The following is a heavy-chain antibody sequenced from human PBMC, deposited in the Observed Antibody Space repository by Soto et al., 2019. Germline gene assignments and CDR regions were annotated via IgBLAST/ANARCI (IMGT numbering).Heavy chain of an antibody. V-gene: IGHV3-15*01. D-gene: IGHD6-13*01. CDR1: GFTFSNAW. CDR2: IKSKTDGGTT. CDR3: TTDGASSRTYYYYYGMDV. J-gene: IGHJ6*02. Sequence: GGSLRLSCAASGFTFSNAWMSWVRQAPGKGLEWVGRIKSKTDGGTTDYAAPVKGRFTISRDDSKNTLYLQMNSLKTEDTAVYYCTTDGASSRTYYYYYGMDVWGQGTTVTVSS.